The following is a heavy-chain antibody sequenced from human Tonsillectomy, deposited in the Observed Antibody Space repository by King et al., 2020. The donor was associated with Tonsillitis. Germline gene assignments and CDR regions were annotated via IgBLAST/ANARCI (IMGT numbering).Heavy chain of an antibody. J-gene: IGHJ3*02. V-gene: IGHV4-61*02. CDR2: IYSSGIT. CDR1: GGSISSSSYY. D-gene: IGHD2-2*01. Sequence: QLQESGPGLVKPSQTLSLICTVSGGSISSSSYYWSWIRQPAGKGLEWIGRIYSSGITNYNPSLQSRVTMSVDTSKNQLSLKLSSVTAADTAVYYCARGRIDCSITTCYDDAFDIWAQGTMVSVSS. CDR3: ARGRIDCSITTCYDDAFDI.